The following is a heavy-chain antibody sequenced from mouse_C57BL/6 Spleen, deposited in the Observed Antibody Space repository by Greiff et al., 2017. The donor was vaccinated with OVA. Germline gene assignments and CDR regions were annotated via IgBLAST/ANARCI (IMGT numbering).Heavy chain of an antibody. CDR3: ATLGTAQATAY. CDR1: GYTFTSYW. V-gene: IGHV1-52*01. D-gene: IGHD3-2*02. J-gene: IGHJ2*01. Sequence: VQLQQPGAELVRPGSSVKLSCKASGYTFTSYWMHWVKQRPIQGLEWIGNIDPSDSETHYNQKFKDKATLTVDKSSSTAYMQLSSLTSEDSAVYYCATLGTAQATAYWGQGTTLTVSS. CDR2: IDPSDSET.